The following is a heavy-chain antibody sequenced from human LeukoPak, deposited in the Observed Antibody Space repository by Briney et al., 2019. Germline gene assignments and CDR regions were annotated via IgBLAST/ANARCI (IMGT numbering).Heavy chain of an antibody. Sequence: PSETLSLTCTVSGGSISSGGYYWSWIRQHPGKGLERIGYIYYSGSTYYNPSLKSRVTISVDTSKNQFSLKLSSVTAADTAVYYCARQVTTQYYYYYYGMDVWGKGTTVTVSS. D-gene: IGHD4-17*01. J-gene: IGHJ6*04. CDR1: GGSISSGGYY. CDR3: ARQVTTQYYYYYYGMDV. CDR2: IYYSGST. V-gene: IGHV4-31*03.